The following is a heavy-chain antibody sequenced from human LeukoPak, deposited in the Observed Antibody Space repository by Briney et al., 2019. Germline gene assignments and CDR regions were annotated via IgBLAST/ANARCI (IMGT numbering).Heavy chain of an antibody. CDR2: ISGSGGRT. Sequence: GGSLRLSCAASGFTFSSYAMSWVRQAPGKGLEWVSGISGSGGRTYYADSVKGRFTISRDNSKNTLYLQMSSLRADDTAVYYCAKDAEDCSGDSCYIDSWGQGTLVTVSS. CDR1: GFTFSSYA. CDR3: AKDAEDCSGDSCYIDS. J-gene: IGHJ4*02. D-gene: IGHD2-15*01. V-gene: IGHV3-23*01.